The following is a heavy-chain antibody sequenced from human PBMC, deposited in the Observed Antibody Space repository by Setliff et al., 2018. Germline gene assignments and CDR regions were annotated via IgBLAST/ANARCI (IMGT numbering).Heavy chain of an antibody. D-gene: IGHD6-13*01. CDR3: ARVQQLGTFDY. Sequence: GASVKVSCKASGGTFSSYAISWVRQAPGQGLEWMGGIIPIFGTANYAQKFQGRVTITADESTSAAYMELSSLRSEDTAVYYCARVQQLGTFDYWGQGTLVTVSS. J-gene: IGHJ4*02. CDR2: IIPIFGTA. CDR1: GGTFSSYA. V-gene: IGHV1-69*13.